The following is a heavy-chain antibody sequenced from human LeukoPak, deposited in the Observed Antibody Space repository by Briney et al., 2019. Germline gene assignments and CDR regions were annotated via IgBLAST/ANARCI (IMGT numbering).Heavy chain of an antibody. V-gene: IGHV5-51*01. J-gene: IGHJ3*02. D-gene: IGHD1-26*01. CDR2: IFPGDSDA. CDR3: ARPGLGGTYYQDAFDI. Sequence: KSGESLKISCQGAGYIFKNHWIGWVRQTPERVLEWMAIIFPGDSDARYSPFFQGRVSVSVDKSIDTVYLQLDSLRASDTAIYYCARPGLGGTYYQDAFDIWGQGTMVSVSS. CDR1: GYIFKNHW.